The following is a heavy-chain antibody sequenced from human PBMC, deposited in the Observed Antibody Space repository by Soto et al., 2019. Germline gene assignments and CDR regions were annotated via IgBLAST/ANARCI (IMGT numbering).Heavy chain of an antibody. D-gene: IGHD2-2*01. Sequence: QVHLAESGGGVVQPGRSLRLSCAASEFTFSTFAVHWVRQAPGKGLEWVAVISKDGSNIYYADSVKGRFTISRDNSKKTLYLQMRGLRAEDTAAYYCARQNQPQAGDYYYYGMDVWGQGTTVTVSS. J-gene: IGHJ6*02. CDR1: EFTFSTFA. CDR2: ISKDGSNI. V-gene: IGHV3-30-3*01. CDR3: ARQNQPQAGDYYYYGMDV.